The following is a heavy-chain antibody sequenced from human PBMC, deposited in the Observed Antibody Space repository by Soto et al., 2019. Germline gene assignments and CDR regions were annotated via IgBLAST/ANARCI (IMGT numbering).Heavy chain of an antibody. CDR1: GFTFSSYS. CDR2: ISSSSSYI. D-gene: IGHD2-2*01. J-gene: IGHJ3*02. CDR3: ARNFRPPYCSSTSCQASRDAFDI. V-gene: IGHV3-21*01. Sequence: GGSLRLSCAASGFTFSSYSMNWVRQAPGKGLEWVSSISSSSSYIYYADSVKGRFTISRDNAKNSLYLQMNSLRAEDTAVYYCARNFRPPYCSSTSCQASRDAFDIWGQGTMVTVSS.